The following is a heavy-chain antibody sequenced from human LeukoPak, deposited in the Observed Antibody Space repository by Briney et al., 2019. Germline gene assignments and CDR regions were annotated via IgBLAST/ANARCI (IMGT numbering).Heavy chain of an antibody. CDR3: AKSPGPTFGKGGYCDY. CDR2: ICGSGTNT. V-gene: IGHV3-23*01. D-gene: IGHD3-3*01. Sequence: GSLRLSCAASGFTRSSYAMNWVRQAPGKGLECVSAICGSGTNTDYIDSVRGPFTVSRDNIKNTLYLKKSRLRAEDPAPYYSAKSPGPTFGKGGYCDYWGQGTLVSVCS. CDR1: GFTRSSYA. J-gene: IGHJ4*02.